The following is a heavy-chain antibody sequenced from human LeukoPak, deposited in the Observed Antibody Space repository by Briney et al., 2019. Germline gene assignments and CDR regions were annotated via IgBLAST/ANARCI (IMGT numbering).Heavy chain of an antibody. CDR2: KKQDGREK. Sequence: GGTLRLSCAASGVSIGTYYKSWVRQPPGKGLEWVANKKQDGREKHYVDSVMGRFIITRDKSKNSLYLQMSSLGAEDTAVYYCARDPRGSEYSHFDSWGQGTLVTVSS. V-gene: IGHV3-7*01. CDR3: ARDPRGSEYSHFDS. D-gene: IGHD3-10*01. CDR1: GVSIGTYY. J-gene: IGHJ4*02.